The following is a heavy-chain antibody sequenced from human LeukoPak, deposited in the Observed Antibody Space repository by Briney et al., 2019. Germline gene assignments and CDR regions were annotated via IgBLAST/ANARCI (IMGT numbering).Heavy chain of an antibody. J-gene: IGHJ4*02. CDR3: AKDMGDGYNRGGFDY. V-gene: IGHV3-9*03. CDR1: GFTFDDYA. D-gene: IGHD5-24*01. CDR2: ISWNSGSI. Sequence: PGRSLRLSCAASGFTFDDYAMHWVRQAPGKGLEWVSGISWNSGSIGYADSVKGRFTISRDNAKNSLYLQMNSLRAEDMALYYCAKDMGDGYNRGGFDYWGQGTLVTVSS.